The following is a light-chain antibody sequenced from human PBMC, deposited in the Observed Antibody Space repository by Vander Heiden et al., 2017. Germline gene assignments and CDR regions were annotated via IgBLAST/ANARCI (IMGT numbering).Light chain of an antibody. V-gene: IGLV3-21*02. CDR1: NIGRKS. Sequence: SYVLTQPPSVSVAPRQTARITCGGNNIGRKSVHWHQQKPGQAPVLVVYDDSDRPSGIPERFSGSNAGNTATLTISRVEEGDEADYYCQVWDSDNDHVVFGGGTKLTVL. CDR3: QVWDSDNDHVV. J-gene: IGLJ2*01. CDR2: DDS.